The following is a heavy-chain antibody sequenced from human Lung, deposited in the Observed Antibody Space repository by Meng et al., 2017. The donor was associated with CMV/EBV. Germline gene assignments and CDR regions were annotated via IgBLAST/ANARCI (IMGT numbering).Heavy chain of an antibody. J-gene: IGHJ6*02. V-gene: IGHV1-69*10. CDR1: GGSLS. D-gene: IGHD3/OR15-3a*01. CDR3: ARWIFGLAVGNFGLDV. CDR2: IRPILGRA. Sequence: SVKVSXKASGGSLSISWVRQAPGQGLEWVGGIRPILGRANYAQKFQGRVTISADKFTTTAYMELSSLRSEDTAVYYCARWIFGLAVGNFGLDVWGQGTTVTVSS.